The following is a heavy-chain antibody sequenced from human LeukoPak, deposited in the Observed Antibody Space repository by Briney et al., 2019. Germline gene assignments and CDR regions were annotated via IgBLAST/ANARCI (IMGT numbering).Heavy chain of an antibody. CDR3: AKARGRGYCSSTSCYSPSTPPGS. D-gene: IGHD2-2*02. J-gene: IGHJ4*02. V-gene: IGHV3-30*02. CDR2: IRYDGSNK. Sequence: GGSLRLSCAASGFTFSSYGMHWVRQAPGKGLEGGAVIRYDGSNKYYADSVKGRFTISRDNSKNTLYLQMNSLRAEDTAVYYCAKARGRGYCSSTSCYSPSTPPGSWGQGTLVTVSS. CDR1: GFTFSSYG.